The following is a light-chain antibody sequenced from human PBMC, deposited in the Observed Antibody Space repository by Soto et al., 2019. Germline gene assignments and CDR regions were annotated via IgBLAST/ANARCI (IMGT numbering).Light chain of an antibody. CDR3: TSFTTTNIWV. CDR1: SSDIGVYNY. J-gene: IGLJ3*02. Sequence: QPALTQPASVSGSPGQSITISCTGTSSDIGVYNYVSWYQQHPGKAPKLVICEVSNRPSGVSSRFSGSKSGNTASLTISGLRAEDEADYYCTSFTTTNIWVFGGGTQLTVL. V-gene: IGLV2-14*01. CDR2: EVS.